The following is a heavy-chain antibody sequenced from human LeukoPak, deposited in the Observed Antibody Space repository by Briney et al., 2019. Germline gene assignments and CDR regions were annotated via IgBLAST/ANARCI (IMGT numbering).Heavy chain of an antibody. CDR3: ARTSYYYGSGSYPPDYYYYYMDV. V-gene: IGHV1-18*01. CDR1: GFTFTSYG. CDR2: ISAYNGNT. Sequence: PGGSLRLSCAASGFTFTSYGISWVRQAPGQGLEWMGWISAYNGNTNYAQKLQGRVTMTTDTSTSTAYMELRSLRSDDTAVYYCARTSYYYGSGSYPPDYYYYYMDVWGKGTTVTISS. J-gene: IGHJ6*03. D-gene: IGHD3-10*01.